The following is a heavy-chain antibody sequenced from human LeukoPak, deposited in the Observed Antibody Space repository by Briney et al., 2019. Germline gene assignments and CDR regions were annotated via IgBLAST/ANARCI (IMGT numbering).Heavy chain of an antibody. J-gene: IGHJ4*02. Sequence: GGSLRLSCAAFGFTFSSSSMNWVRQAPGKGLEWVSYISGGSSTIHYADSVKGRFTISRDNAKNSLYLQINSLRDEDTALYYCARDYGYSSSFDYWGQGTLVTVSS. CDR3: ARDYGYSSSFDY. CDR2: ISGGSSTI. CDR1: GFTFSSSS. D-gene: IGHD6-13*01. V-gene: IGHV3-48*02.